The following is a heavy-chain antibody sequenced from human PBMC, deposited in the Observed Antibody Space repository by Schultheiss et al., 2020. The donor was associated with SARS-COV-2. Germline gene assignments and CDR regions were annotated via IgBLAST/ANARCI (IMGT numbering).Heavy chain of an antibody. J-gene: IGHJ4*02. D-gene: IGHD3-3*01. CDR2: IKSKTDGGTT. CDR1: GFTFSNAW. CDR3: TRYEVDYYDFWSGYYKLPFDY. Sequence: GGSLRLSCAASGFTFSNAWMNWVRQAPGKGLEWVGRIKSKTDGGTTDYAAPVKGRFTISRDDSKSIAYLQMNSLKTEDTAVYYCTRYEVDYYDFWSGYYKLPFDYWGQGTLVTVSS. V-gene: IGHV3-15*07.